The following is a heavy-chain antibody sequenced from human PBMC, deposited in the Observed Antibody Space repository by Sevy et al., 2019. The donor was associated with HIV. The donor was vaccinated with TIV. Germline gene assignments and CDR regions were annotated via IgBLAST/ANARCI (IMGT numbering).Heavy chain of an antibody. CDR2: ISSSGSTI. D-gene: IGHD3-10*01. CDR1: GFTFSDYY. CDR3: ARDLIYYGSGSYNRPVDY. Sequence: GGSLRLSCAASGFTFSDYYMSWIRQAPGKGLEWVSYISSSGSTIYYAHSVKGRFTISRDNAKNSLYLQMNSLRAEDTAVYYCARDLIYYGSGSYNRPVDYWGQGTLVTVSS. J-gene: IGHJ4*02. V-gene: IGHV3-11*01.